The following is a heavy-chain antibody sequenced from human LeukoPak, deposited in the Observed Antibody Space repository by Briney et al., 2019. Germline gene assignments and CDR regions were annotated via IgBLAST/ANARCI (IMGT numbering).Heavy chain of an antibody. CDR1: GFTFSYNG. V-gene: IGHV3-30*19. D-gene: IGHD2-15*01. J-gene: IGHJ6*03. Sequence: GGSLRLSCVASGFTFSYNGMHWVRQAPGKGLEWVAVISYDGSNKYYADSVKGRFTISRDNSKNTLYLQMNSLRAEDTAVYYCARDRVVVVAATWGENYYYYYMDVWGKGTTVTVSS. CDR2: ISYDGSNK. CDR3: ARDRVVVVAATWGENYYYYYMDV.